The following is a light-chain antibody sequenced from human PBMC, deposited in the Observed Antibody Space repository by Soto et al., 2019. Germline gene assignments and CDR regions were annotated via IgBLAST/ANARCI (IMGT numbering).Light chain of an antibody. V-gene: IGLV2-14*01. J-gene: IGLJ6*01. CDR1: SSDIGGYNY. Sequence: QSVLTQPASVSGSPGQSITISCTGTSSDIGGYNYVSWYQHHPGEAPKLIIYEVNNRPSGVSRRFSGSKAGNTASLTISGLLEDDEADYFCASFRSGTILVFGSGTQLTVL. CDR3: ASFRSGTILV. CDR2: EVN.